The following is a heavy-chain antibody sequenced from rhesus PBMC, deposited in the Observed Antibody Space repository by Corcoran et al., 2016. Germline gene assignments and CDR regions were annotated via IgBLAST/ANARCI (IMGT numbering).Heavy chain of an antibody. D-gene: IGHD1-20*01. CDR1: GYSFTGSW. CDR3: AKENSWNTVYFDY. Sequence: EVQLVQSGAEVKRPGESLRISGKTSGYSFTGSWFSWVRQMTVKGLSCMGTLFPGDSDTEYNPSFHGHVTISADKSISTTYLQWSSLKASDTATYYCAKENSWNTVYFDYWGQGVLVTVSS. J-gene: IGHJ4*01. V-gene: IGHV5-43*01. CDR2: LFPGDSDT.